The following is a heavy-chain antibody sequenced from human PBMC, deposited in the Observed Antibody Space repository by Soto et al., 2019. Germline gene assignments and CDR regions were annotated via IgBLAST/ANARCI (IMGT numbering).Heavy chain of an antibody. CDR1: GFTFSSYS. V-gene: IGHV3-21*01. CDR2: ISSSSSYI. Sequence: GGSLRLSCAASGFTFSSYSMNWVRQAPGKGLEWVSSISSSSSYIYYADSVKGRFTISRDNAKNSLYLQMNSLRAEDTAVYYCARGTTTYYYDSSGYWPLDYWGQGTLVTVSS. CDR3: ARGTTTYYYDSSGYWPLDY. D-gene: IGHD3-22*01. J-gene: IGHJ4*02.